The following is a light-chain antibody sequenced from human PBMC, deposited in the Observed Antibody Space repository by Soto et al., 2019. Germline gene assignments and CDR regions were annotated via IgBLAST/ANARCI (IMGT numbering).Light chain of an antibody. CDR3: QHRRNWPLT. V-gene: IGKV3-11*01. CDR1: QSVDSY. CDR2: DVS. J-gene: IGKJ4*01. Sequence: EIVLTQCPATLSLSPGERATLSCRASQSVDSYLTWYQQKPGQAPRLLIYDVSKRATGIPARFSGSGSGTDFTLTISSLEPEDVATYYCQHRRNWPLTFGGGTKVEIK.